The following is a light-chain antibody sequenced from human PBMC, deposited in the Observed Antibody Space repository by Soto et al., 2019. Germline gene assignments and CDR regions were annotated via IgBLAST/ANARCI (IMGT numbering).Light chain of an antibody. Sequence: QSVLTQPASVSGSPGQSITISCTGTSSDVGGHDYVSWYQLHPGKAPKLMIFEVSNRPSGVSYRFSGSKSGNTASLTISGLQAEDEADYFCSSYSISTAYLFGTGTKATVL. J-gene: IGLJ1*01. CDR1: SSDVGGHDY. CDR3: SSYSISTAYL. CDR2: EVS. V-gene: IGLV2-14*01.